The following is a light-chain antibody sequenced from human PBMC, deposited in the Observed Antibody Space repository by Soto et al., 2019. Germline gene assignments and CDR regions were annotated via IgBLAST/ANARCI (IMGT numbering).Light chain of an antibody. CDR2: DAS. J-gene: IGKJ4*01. Sequence: EIVLTQSPATLSLSPGESATLSCRASQSIGSTLAWDQQKPGQTPKLLIFDASTRATGVPARVSGGGSGTEFTLTINSLQSEDFAVYYCQRYNRWPLSFGGGTKVDIK. CDR3: QRYNRWPLS. CDR1: QSIGST. V-gene: IGKV3-15*01.